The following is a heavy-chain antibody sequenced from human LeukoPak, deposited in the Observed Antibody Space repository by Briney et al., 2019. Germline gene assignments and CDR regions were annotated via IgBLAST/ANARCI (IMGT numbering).Heavy chain of an antibody. J-gene: IGHJ4*02. Sequence: GGSLRLSCAASGFTFSSYVMSWVRQAPGKGLEWVSAISGSGGSTYYADSVRGRFTISRDNSKNTLYLQMNSLRAEDTAVYYCAKDYRYCSSTSCLNYFDYWGQGTLVTVSS. CDR2: ISGSGGST. V-gene: IGHV3-23*01. CDR1: GFTFSSYV. CDR3: AKDYRYCSSTSCLNYFDY. D-gene: IGHD2-2*01.